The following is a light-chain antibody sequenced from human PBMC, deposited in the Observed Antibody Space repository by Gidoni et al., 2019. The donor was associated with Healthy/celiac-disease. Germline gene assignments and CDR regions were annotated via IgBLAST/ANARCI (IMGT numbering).Light chain of an antibody. Sequence: EIMLTQSQATLSWSPGERATRACRASKSVSSYLAWYQQKPGQAPKLLIYDASNRATGIPARFSGSGSGTDFTLTISSLEPEDFAVYYCQQRSNWLFTFGPGTKVDIK. V-gene: IGKV3-11*01. CDR3: QQRSNWLFT. J-gene: IGKJ3*01. CDR1: KSVSSY. CDR2: DAS.